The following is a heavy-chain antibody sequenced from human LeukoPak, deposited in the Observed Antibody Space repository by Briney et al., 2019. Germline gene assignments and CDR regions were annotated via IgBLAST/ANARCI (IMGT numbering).Heavy chain of an antibody. CDR1: GGTFSSYA. J-gene: IGHJ3*02. V-gene: IGHV1-69*13. Sequence: GASVKVSCKASGGTFSSYAISWVRQAPGQGLEWMGGIIPIFGTANYAQKFQGRVTITADESTSTAYMELSSLRSEDTAVYYCARAPQQQLVSRDAFDIRGQGTMVTVSS. CDR3: ARAPQQQLVSRDAFDI. D-gene: IGHD6-13*01. CDR2: IIPIFGTA.